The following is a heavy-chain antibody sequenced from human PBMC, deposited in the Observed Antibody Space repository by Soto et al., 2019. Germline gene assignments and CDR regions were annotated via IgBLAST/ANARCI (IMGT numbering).Heavy chain of an antibody. D-gene: IGHD6-19*01. J-gene: IGHJ6*02. CDR2: IIPIFGTA. CDR3: ARSIAVAGRVVYYYSMDV. CDR1: GGTFSSYA. V-gene: IGHV1-69*13. Sequence: SVKVSCKDSGGTFSSYAISWVRQAPGQGLEWMGGIIPIFGTANYAQKFQGRVTITADESTSTAYMELSSLRSEDTAVYYCARSIAVAGRVVYYYSMDVWGQGTTVTAP.